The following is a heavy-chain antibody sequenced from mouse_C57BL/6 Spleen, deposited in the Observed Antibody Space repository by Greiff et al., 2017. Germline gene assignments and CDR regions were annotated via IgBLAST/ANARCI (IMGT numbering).Heavy chain of an antibody. CDR2: ISDGGSYT. CDR3: ARDRDGSSYYFDY. CDR1: GFTFSSYA. J-gene: IGHJ2*01. Sequence: EVKVVESGGGLVKPGGSLKLSCAASGFTFSSYAMSWVRQTPEKRLEWVATISDGGSYTSYPDNVKGRFTISRDNAKNNLYLQMSHLKSEDTAMYYCARDRDGSSYYFDYWGQGTTLTVSA. D-gene: IGHD1-1*01. V-gene: IGHV5-4*01.